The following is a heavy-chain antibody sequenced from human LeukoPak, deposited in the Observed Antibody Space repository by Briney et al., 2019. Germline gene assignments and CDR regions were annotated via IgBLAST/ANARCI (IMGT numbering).Heavy chain of an antibody. CDR3: AKDTYYYDSSGYREDY. J-gene: IGHJ4*02. V-gene: IGHV3-23*01. Sequence: PGGSLRLSCAASGFTFSSYGMSWVRQAPGKGLEWVAGISGGGDSTYYADSVKGRFTISRDNSNNTLYLQMNSLRAEDTAVYYCAKDTYYYDSSGYREDYWGQGTLVTVSS. CDR2: ISGGGDST. CDR1: GFTFSSYG. D-gene: IGHD3-22*01.